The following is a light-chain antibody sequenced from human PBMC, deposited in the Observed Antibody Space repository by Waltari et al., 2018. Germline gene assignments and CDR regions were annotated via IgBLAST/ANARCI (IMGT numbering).Light chain of an antibody. Sequence: DIQMTQSPSTLSASVGDRVTTTCRTSQSIPRWLAWYQQKPGKAPKLLIYKASILESGVPSRFSGGGSGTEFTLTISSLQHDDFATYYCQHYDSYSATFGRGTKVEIK. CDR2: KAS. J-gene: IGKJ4*02. CDR3: QHYDSYSAT. V-gene: IGKV1-5*03. CDR1: QSIPRW.